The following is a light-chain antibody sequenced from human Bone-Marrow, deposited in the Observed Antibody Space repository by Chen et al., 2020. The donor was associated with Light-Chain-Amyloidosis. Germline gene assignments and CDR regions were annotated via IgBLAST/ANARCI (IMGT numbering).Light chain of an antibody. J-gene: IGLJ1*01. CDR3: TSYTVTSTLYV. CDR1: SSDIGTYNY. V-gene: IGLV2-14*03. CDR2: GVT. Sequence: QSALTQPASVSGSPGQSITISCTGTSSDIGTYNYVSWYQQHPGKAPKLIIYGVTNRPSGVSNRFSGSKSGNTASLTISGLQTEDEADYYCTSYTVTSTLYVFGTGTKVTVL.